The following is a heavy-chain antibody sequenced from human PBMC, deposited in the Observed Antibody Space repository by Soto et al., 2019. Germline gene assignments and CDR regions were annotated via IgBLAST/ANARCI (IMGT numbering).Heavy chain of an antibody. V-gene: IGHV3-23*01. CDR3: AKDPGYCSTTSCYLGPAMDV. CDR2: ISGSGGST. J-gene: IGHJ6*03. D-gene: IGHD2-2*01. Sequence: EVQLLESGGGLVQPGGSLRLSCAASGFTFSSYAMSWVRQAPGKGLEWVSAISGSGGSTYYADSVKGRFTISRDNSKNTLYVQMNSLRADDTAVYYCAKDPGYCSTTSCYLGPAMDVWGKGTTVTVSS. CDR1: GFTFSSYA.